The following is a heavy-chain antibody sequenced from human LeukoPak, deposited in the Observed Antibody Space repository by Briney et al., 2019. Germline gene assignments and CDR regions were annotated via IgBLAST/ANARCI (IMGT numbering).Heavy chain of an antibody. V-gene: IGHV1-69*01. D-gene: IGHD6-13*01. J-gene: IGHJ5*02. CDR3: ARLDIIGIAAALDP. CDR1: GGTFSSYA. Sequence: VASVKLSCTASGGTFSSYAISWVRQAPGQGLEWMGGIIPIFGTANYAQKFQGRVTITADESTSTAYMELSSLRSEDTAVYYCARLDIIGIAAALDPWGQGTLVTVSS. CDR2: IIPIFGTA.